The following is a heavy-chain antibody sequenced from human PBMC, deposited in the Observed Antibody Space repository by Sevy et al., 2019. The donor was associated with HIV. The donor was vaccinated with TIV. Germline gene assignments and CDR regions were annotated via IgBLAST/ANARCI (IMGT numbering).Heavy chain of an antibody. D-gene: IGHD3-10*01. CDR3: ARGWGVSYGMDV. Sequence: GGSLRLSCAASRFTFSSYSMNWVRQAPGKGLEWVSYITSSSSTIYYSDSVKGRFTISRDNAKNSLYLQMNSLRDEDTAVYYCARGWGVSYGMDVWGHGTTVTVSS. V-gene: IGHV3-48*02. J-gene: IGHJ6*02. CDR2: ITSSSSTI. CDR1: RFTFSSYS.